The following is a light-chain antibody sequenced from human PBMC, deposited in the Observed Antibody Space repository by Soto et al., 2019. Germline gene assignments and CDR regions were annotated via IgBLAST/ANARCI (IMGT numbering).Light chain of an antibody. J-gene: IGKJ2*01. CDR2: GAS. Sequence: DIQMTQSPSSLPASVGGRISITCRASQSIGTYLSWYQQKPGKARKLLIDGASNLQSGVPSRFSGRGSETGFTLTISSLQPEDFATYYCQQSYSAPRTFGQGTKVDIK. CDR3: QQSYSAPRT. CDR1: QSIGTY. V-gene: IGKV1-39*01.